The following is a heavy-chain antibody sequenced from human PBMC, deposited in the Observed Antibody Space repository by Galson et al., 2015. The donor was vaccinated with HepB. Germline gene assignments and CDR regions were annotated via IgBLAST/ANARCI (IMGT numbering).Heavy chain of an antibody. D-gene: IGHD4-11*01. J-gene: IGHJ4*02. CDR2: ISYDGSNE. V-gene: IGHV3-30*04. CDR3: ASPYNYFEY. CDR1: RFSFNTYA. Sequence: SLRLSCADSRFSFNTYAMHWVRQAPGKGLEWVAAISYDGSNEYYADSLKGRFTISRDNSKNTVYLQMNSLRAEDTAVYYCASPYNYFEYWGPGTLVTVSS.